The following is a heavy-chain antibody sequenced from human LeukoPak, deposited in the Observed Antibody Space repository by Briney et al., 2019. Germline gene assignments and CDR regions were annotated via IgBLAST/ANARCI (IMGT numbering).Heavy chain of an antibody. J-gene: IGHJ4*02. CDR3: ARAVVAATGGFDY. Sequence: GSLRLSCAASGFTFSNYAMHWVRQAPGKGLEWVAVISYDGSNKYYADSVKGRFTISRDNSKNTLYLQMNSLRAEDTAVYYCARAVVAATGGFDYWGQGTLVTVSS. V-gene: IGHV3-30*04. D-gene: IGHD2-15*01. CDR2: ISYDGSNK. CDR1: GFTFSNYA.